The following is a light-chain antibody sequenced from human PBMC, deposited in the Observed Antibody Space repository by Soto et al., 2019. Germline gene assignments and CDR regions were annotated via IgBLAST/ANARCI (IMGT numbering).Light chain of an antibody. V-gene: IGKV1-39*01. CDR2: ASS. CDR3: QQSYTSPLS. Sequence: DIQMTQSPSSVSASVGDRVTIACRAGQSVRSYLNWYQQKPGKDPNLLIYASSTFQSGVPSRFSGGGSGTDFTLSISSLQPEDFATYYCQQSYTSPLSFGGGTKVEI. J-gene: IGKJ4*01. CDR1: QSVRSY.